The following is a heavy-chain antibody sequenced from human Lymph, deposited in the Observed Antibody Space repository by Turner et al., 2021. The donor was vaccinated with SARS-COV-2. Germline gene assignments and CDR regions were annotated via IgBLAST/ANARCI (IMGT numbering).Heavy chain of an antibody. V-gene: IGHV3-30*04. CDR3: ARDRDSSGWVDY. D-gene: IGHD3-22*01. CDR1: GFTFSSYA. Sequence: QVQLVESGGGVVQPGRSVRLACAAAGFTFSSYAMHWVRQAPGKGLEWVAFISYDGSDKYYADSVKGRFPFSRDNSKNTLYLQMNSLRAEDTAVYYCARDRDSSGWVDYWGQGTLVTVSS. CDR2: ISYDGSDK. J-gene: IGHJ4*02.